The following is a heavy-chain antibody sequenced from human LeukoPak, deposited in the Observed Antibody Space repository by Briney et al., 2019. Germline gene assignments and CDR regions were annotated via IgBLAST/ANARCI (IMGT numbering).Heavy chain of an antibody. CDR3: ARVAVSGPTGWFDS. J-gene: IGHJ5*01. CDR2: ISYDGSNK. D-gene: IGHD2-8*02. V-gene: IGHV3-30-3*01. CDR1: GFTFSSYA. Sequence: GRSLRLSCAASGFTFSSYAMHWVRQAPGKGLEWVAVISYDGSNKYYADSVKGRFTISRDNVDNVVYLEMNSLGAEDTATYYCARVAVSGPTGWFDSWGQGTLVIVSS.